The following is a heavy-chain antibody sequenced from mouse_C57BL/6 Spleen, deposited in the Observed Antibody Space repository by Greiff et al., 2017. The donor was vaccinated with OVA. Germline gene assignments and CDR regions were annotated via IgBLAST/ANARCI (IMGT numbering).Heavy chain of an antibody. CDR1: GYTFTSYW. Sequence: QVQLQQPGAELVKPGASVKLSCKASGYTFTSYWMHWVKPRPGQGLEWIGMIHPNSGSTNYNEKFKSKATLTVDKSSSTAYMQLSSLTSEDSAVYYCAREDYYGSSMGYWGQGTTLTVSS. CDR3: AREDYYGSSMGY. D-gene: IGHD1-1*01. V-gene: IGHV1-64*01. CDR2: IHPNSGST. J-gene: IGHJ2*01.